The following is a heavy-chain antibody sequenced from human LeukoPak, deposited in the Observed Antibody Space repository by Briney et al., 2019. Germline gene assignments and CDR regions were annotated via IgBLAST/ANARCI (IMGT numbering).Heavy chain of an antibody. J-gene: IGHJ6*03. D-gene: IGHD2-2*01. CDR3: ARERCSSTSCYYYYYYYMDV. Sequence: SETLSLTCTVSDDSFSSYYWSWIRQPPGKGLEWIGYIYHSGSTNYNPSLKSRLTMSVDTSKNQFSLRLNSVTAADTAVYYCARERCSSTSCYYYYYYYMDVWGKGTTVTVSS. CDR2: IYHSGST. V-gene: IGHV4-59*01. CDR1: DDSFSSYY.